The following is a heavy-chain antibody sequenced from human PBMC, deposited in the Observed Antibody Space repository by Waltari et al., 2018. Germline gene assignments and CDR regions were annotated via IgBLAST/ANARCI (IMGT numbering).Heavy chain of an antibody. CDR2: IYYSGST. CDR1: GGSISSYY. Sequence: QVQLQESGPGLVKPSETLSLTCTVSGGSISSYYWSWIRQPPGKGLEWIGYIYYSGSTNYNPSLKSRVTISVDTSKNQFSLKLSSVTAADTAVNYCARDALYYFDYWGQGTLVTVSS. J-gene: IGHJ4*02. V-gene: IGHV4-59*12. CDR3: ARDALYYFDY.